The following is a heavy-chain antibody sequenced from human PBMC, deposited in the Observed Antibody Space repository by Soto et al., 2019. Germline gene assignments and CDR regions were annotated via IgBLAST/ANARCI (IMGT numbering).Heavy chain of an antibody. J-gene: IGHJ6*03. CDR1: GGSISSYY. V-gene: IGHV4-59*01. CDR2: IYYSGST. CDR3: ARVSSSSSEPAYYYYYYMDV. Sequence: SETLSLTCTVSGGSISSYYWSWIRQPPGKGLERIGYIYYSGSTNYNPSLKSRVTISVDTSKNQFSLKLSSVTAADTAVYYCARVSSSSSEPAYYYYYYMDVWGKGTTVTVSS. D-gene: IGHD6-13*01.